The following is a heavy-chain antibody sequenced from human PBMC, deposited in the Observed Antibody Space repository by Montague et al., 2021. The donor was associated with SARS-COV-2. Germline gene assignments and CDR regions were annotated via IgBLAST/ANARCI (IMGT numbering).Heavy chain of an antibody. Sequence: SETLSLTCAASGGSISSSNWWSWVRQPPGKGLEWIGEIYHSGSTNYNPSLKSRVTISVDKSKNQFSLKLSSVTAADTAVYYCARGYQLRFLEWSSRQSTFDYWGQGTLVTVSS. V-gene: IGHV4-4*02. CDR1: GGSISSSNW. D-gene: IGHD3-3*01. CDR2: IYHSGST. CDR3: ARGYQLRFLEWSSRQSTFDY. J-gene: IGHJ4*02.